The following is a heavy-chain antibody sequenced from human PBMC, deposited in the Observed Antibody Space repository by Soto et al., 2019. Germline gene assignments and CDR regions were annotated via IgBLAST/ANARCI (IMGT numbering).Heavy chain of an antibody. J-gene: IGHJ4*02. CDR1: GYSFTSHW. CDR3: ARDPGSSSSFDY. CDR2: IYPGDSDA. V-gene: IGHV5-51*01. D-gene: IGHD6-6*01. Sequence: PGESLKISCKGSGYSFTSHWIGWVRQMPGKGLEWMGIIYPGDSDAKYSPSFEGQVTISVDKSMSTAYLQWSSLRAEDTAVYYCARDPGSSSSFDYWGQGTLVTVSS.